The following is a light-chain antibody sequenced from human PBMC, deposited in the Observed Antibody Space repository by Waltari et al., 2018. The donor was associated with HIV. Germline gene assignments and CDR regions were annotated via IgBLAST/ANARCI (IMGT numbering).Light chain of an antibody. V-gene: IGLV2-11*01. CDR1: SSDVGGYNY. J-gene: IGLJ3*02. Sequence: QSALTQPRSVSGSPGQSVTISCTGTSSDVGGYNYVSWYQQNPGKAPKFIIYDVTKRPSGVPDRFSASQSGNTASLTISGLQAEDEADYYCCSYAGNYPVLFGGGTKLTVL. CDR2: DVT. CDR3: CSYAGNYPVL.